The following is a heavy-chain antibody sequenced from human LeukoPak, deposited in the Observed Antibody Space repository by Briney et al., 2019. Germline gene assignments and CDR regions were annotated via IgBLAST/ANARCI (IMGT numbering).Heavy chain of an antibody. CDR1: GGSFSGYY. J-gene: IGHJ5*02. CDR3: ARTGFLEWLLYRLGATFWFDP. Sequence: SETLSLTCAVYGGSFSGYYWSWTRQPPGKGLEWIGEINHSGSTNYNPSLKSRVTISVDTSKNQFSLKLSSVTAADTAVYYCARTGFLEWLLYRLGATFWFDPWGQGTLVTVSS. CDR2: INHSGST. V-gene: IGHV4-34*01. D-gene: IGHD3-3*01.